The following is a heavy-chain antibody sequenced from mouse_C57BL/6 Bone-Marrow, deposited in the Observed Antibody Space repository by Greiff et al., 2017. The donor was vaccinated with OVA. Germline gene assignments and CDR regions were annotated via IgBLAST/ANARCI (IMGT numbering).Heavy chain of an antibody. CDR1: GFTFSDYY. Sequence: EVKLVESEGGLVQPGSSMKLSCTASGFTFSDYYMAWVRQVPEKGLEWVANINYDGSSTYYLDSLKSRFIISRDNAKNILYLQMSSLKSEDTATYYCARANWDQGKFDYGGQGTTLTVSS. CDR3: ARANWDQGKFDY. CDR2: INYDGSST. J-gene: IGHJ2*01. D-gene: IGHD4-1*01. V-gene: IGHV5-16*01.